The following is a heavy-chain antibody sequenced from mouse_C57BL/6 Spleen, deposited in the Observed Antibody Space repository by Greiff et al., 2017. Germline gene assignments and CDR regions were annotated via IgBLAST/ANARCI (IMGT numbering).Heavy chain of an antibody. Sequence: VQVVESGPGLVQPSQSLSITCTVSGFSLTSYGVHWVRQSPGKGLEWLGVIWSGGSTDYNAAFISRLSISKDNSKSQVFFKMNSLQADDTAIYYCARNPYFDVWGTGTTVTVSS. CDR1: GFSLTSYG. CDR2: IWSGGST. CDR3: ARNPYFDV. V-gene: IGHV2-2*01. J-gene: IGHJ1*03.